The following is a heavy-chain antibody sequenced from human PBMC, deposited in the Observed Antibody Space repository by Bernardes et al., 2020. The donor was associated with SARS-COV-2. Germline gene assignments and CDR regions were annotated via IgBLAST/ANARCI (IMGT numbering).Heavy chain of an antibody. Sequence: GSLRLSCRASGFFFNEYYMTWLRQAPGKGLEWISYISRGGTTVYYTESVKGRFTVSRDNIENSLFLQMNSLKIEDTAVYFCAREAIAVSGPDYWGQGTLVTVSS. CDR2: ISRGGTTV. CDR3: AREAIAVSGPDY. V-gene: IGHV3-11*01. CDR1: GFFFNEYY. D-gene: IGHD6-19*01. J-gene: IGHJ4*02.